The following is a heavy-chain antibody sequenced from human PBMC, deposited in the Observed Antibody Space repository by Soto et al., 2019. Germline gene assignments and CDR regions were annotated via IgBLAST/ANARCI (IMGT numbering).Heavy chain of an antibody. Sequence: QVHLVQSGAEVKKPGASVKVSCKGSGFTFTSYGITWVRQAPGQGIEWMGWISAHNGNTDYAQKLQRRVTLTRDTSTSTAYMELRSLRSDDTAVYYCARGRYGDYWGQGALVTVSS. CDR2: ISAHNGNT. CDR1: GFTFTSYG. CDR3: ARGRYGDY. D-gene: IGHD1-1*01. J-gene: IGHJ4*02. V-gene: IGHV1-18*01.